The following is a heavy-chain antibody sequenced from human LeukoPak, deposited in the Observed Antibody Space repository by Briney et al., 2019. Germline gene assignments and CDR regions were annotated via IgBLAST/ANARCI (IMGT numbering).Heavy chain of an antibody. V-gene: IGHV1-46*04. CDR2: IEPISGST. D-gene: IGHD4-17*01. J-gene: IGHJ4*02. Sequence: GASVKISCKTSGYAFTSYDVHWVRQAPGQGLEWMGIIEPISGSTTYAHKLEDSITMTRDTSTTTVFLELSSLSSEDTAVYYCARQFYGDRFQNWGQGTLVTVSS. CDR1: GYAFTSYD. CDR3: ARQFYGDRFQN.